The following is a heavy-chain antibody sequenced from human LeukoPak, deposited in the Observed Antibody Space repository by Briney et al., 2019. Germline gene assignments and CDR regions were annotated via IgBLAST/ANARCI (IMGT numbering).Heavy chain of an antibody. J-gene: IGHJ3*02. CDR3: AISSGGVVTEDDAFDI. CDR1: GYTFTSYY. D-gene: IGHD2-21*02. CDR2: INPSGGST. V-gene: IGHV1-46*01. Sequence: GASVKVSCKASGYTFTSYYMHWVRQAPGQGLEWMGIINPSGGSTSCAQKFQGRVTMTRDTSTSTVYMELSSLRSEDTAVYYCAISSGGVVTEDDAFDIWGQGTMVTVSS.